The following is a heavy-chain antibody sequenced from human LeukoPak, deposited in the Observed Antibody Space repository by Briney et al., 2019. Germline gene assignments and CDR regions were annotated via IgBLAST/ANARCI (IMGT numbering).Heavy chain of an antibody. D-gene: IGHD6-13*01. Sequence: GASVKVSCKASGYTFTGYYMHWVRQAPGQGLEWMGWISPNSGGTNYAQKFQGRVTMTRDTSISTAYMELSRLRSDDTAVYYCARGETAAALYYYYYMDVWGKGTTVTVSS. CDR1: GYTFTGYY. V-gene: IGHV1-2*02. J-gene: IGHJ6*03. CDR3: ARGETAAALYYYYYMDV. CDR2: ISPNSGGT.